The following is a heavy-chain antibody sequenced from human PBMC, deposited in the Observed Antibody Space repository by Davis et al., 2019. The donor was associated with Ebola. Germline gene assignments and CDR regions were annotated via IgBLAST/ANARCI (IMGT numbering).Heavy chain of an antibody. Sequence: GESLKISCAASGFTFSSYWMSWVRQAPGKGLEWVSYISSSGSTIYYADSVKGRFTISRDNSRNTLFLQMNSLELEDTAVYYCARSNSSSWHYFDDWDQGNLVTVSS. J-gene: IGHJ4*02. CDR1: GFTFSSYW. V-gene: IGHV3-48*01. CDR2: ISSSGSTI. CDR3: ARSNSSSWHYFDD. D-gene: IGHD6-13*01.